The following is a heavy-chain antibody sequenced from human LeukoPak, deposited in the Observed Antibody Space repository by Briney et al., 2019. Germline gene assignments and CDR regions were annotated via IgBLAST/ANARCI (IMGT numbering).Heavy chain of an antibody. V-gene: IGHV3-74*01. CDR3: ARGDRIYYEDGSSDHQFDH. CDR1: GFTFSSYW. D-gene: IGHD3-3*01. CDR2: INSDGSST. J-gene: IGHJ4*02. Sequence: GGSLRLSCAASGFTFSSYWMHWVRQAPGKGLVWVSRINSDGSSTSYADSVKGRFTIHRDNAKNTLYLQMNSLRAEDTAVYYCARGDRIYYEDGSSDHQFDHWGQGTLVTVSS.